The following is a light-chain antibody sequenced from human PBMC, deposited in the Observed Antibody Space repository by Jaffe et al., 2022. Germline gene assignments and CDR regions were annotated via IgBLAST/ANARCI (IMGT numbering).Light chain of an antibody. V-gene: IGKV1-5*03. J-gene: IGKJ1*01. CDR2: KAS. CDR1: QSISSW. CDR3: QQYNSYQGT. Sequence: DIQMTQSPSTLSASVGDRVTITCRASQSISSWLAWYQQKPGKAPKLLIYKASSLESGVPSRFSGSGSGTEFTLTISSLQPDDFATYYCQQYNSYQGTFGQGTKVEIK.